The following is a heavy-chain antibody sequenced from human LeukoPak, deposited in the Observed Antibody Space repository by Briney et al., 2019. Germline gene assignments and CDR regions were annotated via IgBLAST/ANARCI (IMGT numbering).Heavy chain of an antibody. D-gene: IGHD2-2*01. CDR1: EFPFSRHA. CDR2: ISGSGGDT. J-gene: IGHJ4*02. V-gene: IGHV3-23*01. Sequence: GGSLRLSCAASEFPFSRHAMSWVRKAQGKGLEWVSSISGSGGDTYYAGSVKGRFTISRDNSKNTVYLQMNSLRAEDTAIYYCAKDPYGTRYFDYWGQGTLVTVSS. CDR3: AKDPYGTRYFDY.